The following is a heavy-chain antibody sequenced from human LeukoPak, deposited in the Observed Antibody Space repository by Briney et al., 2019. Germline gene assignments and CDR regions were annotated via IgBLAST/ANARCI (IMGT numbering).Heavy chain of an antibody. CDR2: IFPIFGTA. J-gene: IGHJ4*02. D-gene: IGHD6-13*01. CDR3: ATGYSSSWADY. CDR1: GGTFSSYA. V-gene: IGHV1-69*05. Sequence: GASVKVSCKASGGTFSSYAISWVRQAPGQGLEWMGRIFPIFGTANYAQKFQGRVTITTDESTSTAYMELSSLRSEDTAVYYCATGYSSSWADYWGQGTLVTVSS.